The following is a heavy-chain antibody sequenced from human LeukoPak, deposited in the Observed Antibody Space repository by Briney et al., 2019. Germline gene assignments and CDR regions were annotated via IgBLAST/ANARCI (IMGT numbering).Heavy chain of an antibody. Sequence: ASVKVSCKASGGSFSSYAISWVREAPGQGLEWMGGIIPIFGTANYAQKFLGRVTITTDESTSTAYMQLSSLRSEDTAVYYCASPYCSGGSCPTPKNWFDPWGQGTLVTVSS. CDR1: GGSFSSYA. CDR2: IIPIFGTA. CDR3: ASPYCSGGSCPTPKNWFDP. V-gene: IGHV1-69*05. J-gene: IGHJ5*02. D-gene: IGHD2-15*01.